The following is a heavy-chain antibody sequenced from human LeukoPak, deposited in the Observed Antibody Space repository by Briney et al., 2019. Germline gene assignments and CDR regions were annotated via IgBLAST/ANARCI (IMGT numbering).Heavy chain of an antibody. J-gene: IGHJ6*04. CDR1: VFTLSSYG. D-gene: IGHD6-19*01. CDR2: ISYYGSNK. Sequence: GRSLRLSCAASVFTLSSYGMNWVRQAPGKEREWVAVISYYGSNKYYTDSVKGRFTISRDNSKNTLYLQMNSLRAEDTAVYYCAKDLRQWLVLGNYYYGMDVWGKGTTVTVSS. V-gene: IGHV3-30*18. CDR3: AKDLRQWLVLGNYYYGMDV.